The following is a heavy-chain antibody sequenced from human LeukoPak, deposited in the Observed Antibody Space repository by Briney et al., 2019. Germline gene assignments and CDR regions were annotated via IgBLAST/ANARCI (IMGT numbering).Heavy chain of an antibody. D-gene: IGHD3-22*01. CDR2: INPNSGGT. CDR3: ARLGYYDSSGFSPLDY. V-gene: IGHV1-2*02. CDR1: GYTFTGYY. Sequence: SSVKVSCKASGYTFTGYYMYWVRQAPGQGLEWMGCINPNSGGTNYAQKFQGRVTMTRDTSISTAYMELSRLRSDDTAVYYCARLGYYDSSGFSPLDYWGQGTLVTVSS. J-gene: IGHJ4*02.